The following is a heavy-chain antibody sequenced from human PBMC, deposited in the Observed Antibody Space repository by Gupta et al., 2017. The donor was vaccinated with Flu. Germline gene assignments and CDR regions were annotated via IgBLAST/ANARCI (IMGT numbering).Heavy chain of an antibody. CDR1: GFTFSSYT. D-gene: IGHD3-9*01. CDR2: ISSSSSHI. CDR3: ARGPYYDILSGHRPDPAY. J-gene: IGHJ4*02. Sequence: EVQLVESGGGLVKPGGSLRLSCGASGFTFSSYTMNWVRQAPGKGLEWVSSISSSSSHIYYADSVKGRFTVSRDNAKNSLYLQMNSLRAGDTAVYYCARGPYYDILSGHRPDPAYWGQGTLVTVSS. V-gene: IGHV3-21*02.